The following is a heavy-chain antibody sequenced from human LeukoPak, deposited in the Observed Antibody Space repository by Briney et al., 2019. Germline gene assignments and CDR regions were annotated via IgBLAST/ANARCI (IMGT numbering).Heavy chain of an antibody. CDR3: ARVAARYVGMDV. CDR2: IIPIFGTA. D-gene: IGHD6-6*01. J-gene: IGHJ6*02. CDR1: GYIFTSYG. Sequence: SVKVSCKASGYIFTSYGISWVRQAPGQGLEWMGGIIPIFGTANYAQKFQGRVTITADESTSTAYMELSSLRSEDTAVYYCARVAARYVGMDVWGQGTTVTVSS. V-gene: IGHV1-69*13.